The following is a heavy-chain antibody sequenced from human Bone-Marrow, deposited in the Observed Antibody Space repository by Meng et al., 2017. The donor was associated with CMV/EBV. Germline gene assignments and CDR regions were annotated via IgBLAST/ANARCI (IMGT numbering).Heavy chain of an antibody. D-gene: IGHD3-3*01. CDR2: IYYSGST. J-gene: IGHJ4*02. CDR3: ASHSGGLWSGSRPGRYYFDY. Sequence: SETLSLTCTVSGGSISSYYWSWIRQPPGKGLEWIGYIYYSGSTNYNPSLKSRVTISVDTSKNQFSLKLSSVTAADTAVYYCASHSGGLWSGSRPGRYYFDYWCQGTLVTVSS. V-gene: IGHV4-59*01. CDR1: GGSISSYY.